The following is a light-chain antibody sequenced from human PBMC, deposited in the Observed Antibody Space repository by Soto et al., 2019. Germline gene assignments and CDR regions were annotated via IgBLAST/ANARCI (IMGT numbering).Light chain of an antibody. CDR2: DAY. CDR1: QSFRGL. Sequence: EVVLTQSPVTLSLSPGERATLSCRASQSFRGLLAWYQQKPGQAPRLLIYDAYNRATGIPPRSSGSGSGTDFTLTIGSLEPEDSAVYYCQQRHMWPITFGQGTRLEI. CDR3: QQRHMWPIT. V-gene: IGKV3-11*01. J-gene: IGKJ5*01.